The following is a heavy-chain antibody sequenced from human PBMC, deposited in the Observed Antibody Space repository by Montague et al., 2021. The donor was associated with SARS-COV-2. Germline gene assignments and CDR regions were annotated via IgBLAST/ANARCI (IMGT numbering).Heavy chain of an antibody. V-gene: IGHV4-39*07. CDR1: GGSISSSKYY. CDR2: MYYSGST. D-gene: IGHD3-10*01. CDR3: ARDDIVLQGVTKGMDV. J-gene: IGHJ6*02. Sequence: SETLSLTCTVSGGSISSSKYYWGWIRQPPGKGLEWIGNMYYSGSTYYNPSLKSRVTISIDTSENQFSLKLSSVTAADTAVYYCARDDIVLQGVTKGMDVWGQGTTVTVSS.